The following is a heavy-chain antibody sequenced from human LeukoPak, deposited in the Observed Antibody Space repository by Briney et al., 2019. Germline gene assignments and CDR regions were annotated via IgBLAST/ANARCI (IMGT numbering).Heavy chain of an antibody. V-gene: IGHV3-11*06. J-gene: IGHJ4*02. CDR2: ISSNSSYT. CDR1: GFTFNGYS. CDR3: ARDYYGSGSYQFDY. D-gene: IGHD3-10*01. Sequence: GGSLRLSCAASGFTFNGYSMSWIRQAPGKGLECVSYISSNSSYTNYADSVKGRFTISRDNANNSLFLQMNSLRAEDTAVYYCARDYYGSGSYQFDYWGQGTLVTVSS.